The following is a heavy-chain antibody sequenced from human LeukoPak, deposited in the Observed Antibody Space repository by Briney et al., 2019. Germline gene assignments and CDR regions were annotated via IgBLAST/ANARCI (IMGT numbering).Heavy chain of an antibody. CDR2: ISGSGGST. CDR1: GFTFSSYA. Sequence: GGSLRLSCAASGFTFSSYAMSWVRQAPGKGLEWVSAISGSGGSTYYADSVKGRFTISRDNSKNTLYLQMSSLRAEDTAVYYCAKDLYGWNYEYYWGQGTLVTVSS. CDR3: AKDLYGWNYEYY. V-gene: IGHV3-23*01. J-gene: IGHJ4*02. D-gene: IGHD1-7*01.